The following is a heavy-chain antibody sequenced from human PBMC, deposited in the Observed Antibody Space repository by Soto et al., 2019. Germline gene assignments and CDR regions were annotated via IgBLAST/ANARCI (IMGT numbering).Heavy chain of an antibody. D-gene: IGHD5-12*01. Sequence: GGSLRLSCAASGFTFSSYGMHWVRQAPGKGLEWVAIISYDGSNKYYADSVKGRFTISRDNSKNTLYLQMSSLRAEDTAVYYCVKDQGGYSGHVFDYWGQGTLVTVSS. V-gene: IGHV3-30*18. CDR2: ISYDGSNK. CDR1: GFTFSSYG. J-gene: IGHJ4*02. CDR3: VKDQGGYSGHVFDY.